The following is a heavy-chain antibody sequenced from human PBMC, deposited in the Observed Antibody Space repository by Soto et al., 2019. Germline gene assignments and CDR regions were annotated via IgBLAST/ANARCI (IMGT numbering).Heavy chain of an antibody. V-gene: IGHV3-64*01. CDR1: GFTFSSYA. J-gene: IGHJ4*02. CDR2: ISSNGGST. Sequence: GSLRLSCAASGFTFSSYAMHWVRQAPGKGLEYVSAISSNGGSTYYANSVKGRFTISRDNSKNTLYLQMGSLRAEDMAVYYCAREGTYYYDSSGYYYFDYWGQGTLVTVSS. CDR3: AREGTYYYDSSGYYYFDY. D-gene: IGHD3-22*01.